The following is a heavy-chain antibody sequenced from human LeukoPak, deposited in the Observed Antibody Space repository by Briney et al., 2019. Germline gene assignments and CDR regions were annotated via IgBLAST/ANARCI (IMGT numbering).Heavy chain of an antibody. V-gene: IGHV4-34*01. CDR1: GGSISSYY. CDR2: INHSGST. CDR3: ARGAPSITMIVVVYYFDY. J-gene: IGHJ4*02. Sequence: SETLSLTCTVSGGSISSYYWSWIRQPPGKGLEWIGEINHSGSTNYNPSLKSRVTISVDTSKNQFSLKLSSVTAADTAVYYCARGAPSITMIVVVYYFDYWGQGTLVTVSS. D-gene: IGHD3-22*01.